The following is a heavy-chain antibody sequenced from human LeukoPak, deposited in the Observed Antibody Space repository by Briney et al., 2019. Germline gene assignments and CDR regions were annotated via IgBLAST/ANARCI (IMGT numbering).Heavy chain of an antibody. CDR3: ARALPSKLYYFDY. J-gene: IGHJ4*02. Sequence: GGSLRLSCAASGFTFISYEMNWVRQAPGKGLEWGSYISSSGSTIYYADSVKGRFTFSRDNAKNSLYLQMKSLRAEDTAVYYCARALPSKLYYFDYWGQGTLVTVSS. D-gene: IGHD2-2*01. V-gene: IGHV3-48*03. CDR2: ISSSGSTI. CDR1: GFTFISYE.